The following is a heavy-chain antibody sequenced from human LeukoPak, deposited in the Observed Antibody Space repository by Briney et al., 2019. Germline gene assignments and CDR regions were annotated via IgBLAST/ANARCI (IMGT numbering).Heavy chain of an antibody. D-gene: IGHD3-10*01. J-gene: IGHJ4*02. CDR1: GGSISSSSYY. Sequence: SQTLSLTCTVSGGSISSSSYYWSWIRQPAGKGLEWIGRIYTSGSTNYNPSLKSRVTISVDTSKNQFSLKLSSVTAADTAVYYCASTSRYYYGSGSYYPYWGQGTLVTVSS. CDR2: IYTSGST. V-gene: IGHV4-61*02. CDR3: ASTSRYYYGSGSYYPY.